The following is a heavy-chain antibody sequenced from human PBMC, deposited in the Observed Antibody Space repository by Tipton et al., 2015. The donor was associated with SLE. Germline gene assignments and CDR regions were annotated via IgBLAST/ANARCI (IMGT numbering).Heavy chain of an antibody. J-gene: IGHJ5*02. V-gene: IGHV4-4*02. CDR3: ARTMTRPLMWFDP. Sequence: TLSLTCAVSGGSISSSNWWSWVRQPPGKGLEWIGEINHSGSTNYNPSLKSRVTISVDTSKNQFSLKLSSVTAADTAVYYRARTMTRPLMWFDPWGQGTLVTVSS. CDR2: INHSGST. CDR1: GGSISSSNW. D-gene: IGHD3-3*01.